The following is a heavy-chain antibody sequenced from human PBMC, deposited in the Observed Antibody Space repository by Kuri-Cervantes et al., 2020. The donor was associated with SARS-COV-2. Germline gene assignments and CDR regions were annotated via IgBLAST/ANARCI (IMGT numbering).Heavy chain of an antibody. CDR1: AFTFNNYG. CDR3: AKGSRRSVASLIFDY. V-gene: IGHV3-23*01. D-gene: IGHD5-12*01. CDR2: ISYSGENT. Sequence: GESLKISCAASAFTFNNYGMSWVRQAPGKGLEWVAIISYSGENTYYADSVKGRFTISRDNSKNTVYLQMNSLRAEDTAIYNCAKGSRRSVASLIFDYWGQGTLVTVSS. J-gene: IGHJ4*02.